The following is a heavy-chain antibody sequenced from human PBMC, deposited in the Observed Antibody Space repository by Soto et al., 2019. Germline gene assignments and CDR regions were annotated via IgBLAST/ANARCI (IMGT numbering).Heavy chain of an antibody. CDR2: MNPKNDDA. CDR3: ARDDWGPAHF. V-gene: IGHV1-8*01. CDR1: GYTFTNYH. J-gene: IGHJ4*02. Sequence: GASVKVSCKASGYTFTNYHINWVRQATGQGLEWMGWMNPKNDDARYAEKFQGRVTMSRDTSTSTAYMELSSLRAEDTAVYYCARDDWGPAHFWGQGTLVTVSS. D-gene: IGHD3-16*01.